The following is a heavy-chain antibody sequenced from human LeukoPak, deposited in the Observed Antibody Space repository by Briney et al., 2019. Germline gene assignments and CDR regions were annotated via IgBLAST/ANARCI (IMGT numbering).Heavy chain of an antibody. CDR3: AKKSDIDSSCPPP. CDR1: GFSFSSGG. Sequence: GRSLRLAYALAGFSFSSGGIRCVRQAPGKGLEWVAVISYDGSNKYYADSVKGRFTISRDTSKKTLYLQMNSLRPEDTALYYIAKKSDIDSSCPPPWGQGTMVTVSS. CDR2: ISYDGSNK. V-gene: IGHV3-30*18. D-gene: IGHD3-22*01. J-gene: IGHJ5*02.